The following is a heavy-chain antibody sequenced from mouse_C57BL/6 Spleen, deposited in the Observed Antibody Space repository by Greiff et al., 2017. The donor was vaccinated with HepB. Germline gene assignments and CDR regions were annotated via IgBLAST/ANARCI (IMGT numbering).Heavy chain of an antibody. CDR1: GYAFTNYL. J-gene: IGHJ3*01. Sequence: QVQLKESGAELVRPGTSVKVSCKASGYAFTNYLIEWVKQRPGQGLEWIGVINPGSGGTNYNEKFKGKATLTADKSSSTAYMQLSSLTSEDSAVYFCAGSFAYWGQGTLVTVSA. V-gene: IGHV1-54*01. CDR2: INPGSGGT. CDR3: AGSFAY.